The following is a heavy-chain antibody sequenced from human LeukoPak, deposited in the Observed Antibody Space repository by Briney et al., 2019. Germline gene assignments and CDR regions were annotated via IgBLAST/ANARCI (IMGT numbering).Heavy chain of an antibody. J-gene: IGHJ4*02. V-gene: IGHV3-15*01. CDR1: GFSFMNAW. CDR3: TTFYHEYSPY. D-gene: IGHD2/OR15-2a*01. Sequence: GGSLRLSCAASGFSFMNAWMIWVRQAPGKRLEWVGRIKSNADGGTPDYAAPARGRFIISRDDSKNTLYLQMNSLKTKDTAVYYCTTFYHEYSPYWGRGTLVTVSS. CDR2: IKSNADGGTP.